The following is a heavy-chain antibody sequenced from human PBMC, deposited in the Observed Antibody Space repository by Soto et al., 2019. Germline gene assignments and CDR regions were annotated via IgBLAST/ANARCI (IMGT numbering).Heavy chain of an antibody. J-gene: IGHJ4*02. CDR2: LYWDDDK. Sequence: QITLKESGPTLVKPTQTLTLTCTFSGFSLSTTRVGVGWIRQPPGEALEWLALLYWDDDKLYSPSLKRRLTITKDTSKNQVVLTLTNMDPVDTATYYCAHSKTSRMRYYFDYWGQGTLVTVSS. CDR1: GFSLSTTRVG. V-gene: IGHV2-5*02. CDR3: AHSKTSRMRYYFDY.